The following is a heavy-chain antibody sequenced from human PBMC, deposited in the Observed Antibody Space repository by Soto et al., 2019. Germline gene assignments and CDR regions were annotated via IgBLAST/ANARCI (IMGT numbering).Heavy chain of an antibody. V-gene: IGHV3-74*03. D-gene: IGHD2-21*01. Sequence: GGSLRLSCAPSVFTFSTSWMHWVRQAPGKGLVWVSRINTDGSVAMYVDSVKGRFTISRDNAKNTLYLHMNSLRAEDTAVYYCVRDMQLWRLDSWGLGTLVTVSS. CDR3: VRDMQLWRLDS. CDR1: VFTFSTSW. CDR2: INTDGSVA. J-gene: IGHJ4*02.